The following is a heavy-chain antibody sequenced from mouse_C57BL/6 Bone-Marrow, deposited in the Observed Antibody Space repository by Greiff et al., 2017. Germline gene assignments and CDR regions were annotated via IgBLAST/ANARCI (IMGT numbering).Heavy chain of an antibody. Sequence: QVQLQQSGAELVKPGASVKLSCKASGYTFTSYWMHWVKQRPGQGLEWIGMIRPNSGSTNYNEKFKSKATLTVDKSSSTAYMQLSSLTSEDSAVYYCARGGVYPGYFDVWGTGTTVTVSS. V-gene: IGHV1-64*01. CDR3: ARGGVYPGYFDV. D-gene: IGHD1-1*01. CDR1: GYTFTSYW. J-gene: IGHJ1*03. CDR2: IRPNSGST.